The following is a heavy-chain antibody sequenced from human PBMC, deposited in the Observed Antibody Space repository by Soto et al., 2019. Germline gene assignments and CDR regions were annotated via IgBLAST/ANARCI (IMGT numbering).Heavy chain of an antibody. V-gene: IGHV6-1*01. CDR3: ARVGDSSSSGGGYFDY. CDR1: GDSVSSNSAA. Sequence: SQTLSLTCAISGDSVSSNSAAWNWIRQSPSRGLNGRGRTYYRSNWYNDYAVSVKSRITINPDTSKNQFSLQLNSVPPEDTAVYYCARVGDSSSSGGGYFDYWGQGTLVTVSS. D-gene: IGHD6-6*01. CDR2: TYYRSNWYN. J-gene: IGHJ4*02.